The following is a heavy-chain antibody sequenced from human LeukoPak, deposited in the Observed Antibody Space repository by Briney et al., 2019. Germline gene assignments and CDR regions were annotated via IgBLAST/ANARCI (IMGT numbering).Heavy chain of an antibody. CDR1: GFTFSSYN. J-gene: IGHJ4*02. CDR2: ISSSSYI. Sequence: AGGSLRISCAASGFTFSSYNMNWGRPAPGEGLEWVSSISSSSYIYYADSVKGRFTISRDNAKNLLYLQMNSLRAEDTAVYYCARAIVATIYYFDYWGQGTLVTVSS. CDR3: ARAIVATIYYFDY. V-gene: IGHV3-21*01. D-gene: IGHD5-12*01.